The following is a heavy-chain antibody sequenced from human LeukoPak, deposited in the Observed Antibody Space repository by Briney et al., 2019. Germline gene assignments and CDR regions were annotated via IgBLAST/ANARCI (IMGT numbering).Heavy chain of an antibody. D-gene: IGHD6-13*01. J-gene: IGHJ3*02. CDR1: GGSFSGYY. CDR3: ARGRYSSSWTRTSLGAFDI. V-gene: IGHV4-34*01. Sequence: SETLSLTCAVYGGSFSGYYWSWIRQPPGKGLEWIGEINHSGSTNYNPSLKSRVTISVDTSKNQFSLKLSSVTAADTAVYYCARGRYSSSWTRTSLGAFDIWGQGTMVTVSS. CDR2: INHSGST.